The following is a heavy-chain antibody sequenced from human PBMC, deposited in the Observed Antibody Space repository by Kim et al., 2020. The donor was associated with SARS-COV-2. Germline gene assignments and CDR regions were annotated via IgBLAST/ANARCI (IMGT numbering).Heavy chain of an antibody. D-gene: IGHD1-1*01. V-gene: IGHV5-51*01. CDR1: GYSFTSYW. Sequence: GASLKISCKGSGYSFTSYWIGWVRQMPGKGLEWMEIIYPGDSDTRYSPSFQGQVTISADKSISTAYLQWSSLKASDTAMYYCATRTTGTPYYYYGMDVWGQGTTVTVSS. J-gene: IGHJ6*02. CDR3: ATRTTGTPYYYYGMDV. CDR2: IYPGDSDT.